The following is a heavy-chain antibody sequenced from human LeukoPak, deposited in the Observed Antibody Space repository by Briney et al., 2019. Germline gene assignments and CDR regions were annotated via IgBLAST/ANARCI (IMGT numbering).Heavy chain of an antibody. CDR3: AKDRRTGLAALIVVVVAATPPDY. CDR1: GFTFSSYG. CDR2: IRYDGSKK. Sequence: PGGSLRLSCAASGFTFSSYGMHWVRQAPGKGLEWVAFIRYDGSKKYYADSVKGRFTISRDNSKNTLYLQMNSLRAEDTAVYYCAKDRRTGLAALIVVVVAATPPDYWGQGTLVTVSS. V-gene: IGHV3-30*02. D-gene: IGHD2-15*01. J-gene: IGHJ4*02.